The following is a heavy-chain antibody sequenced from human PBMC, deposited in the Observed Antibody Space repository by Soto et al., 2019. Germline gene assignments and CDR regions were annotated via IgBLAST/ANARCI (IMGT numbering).Heavy chain of an antibody. CDR2: INPNSGGT. CDR1: GYTFTGCY. D-gene: IGHD2-2*01. V-gene: IGHV1-2*04. J-gene: IGHJ5*02. Sequence: ASVEVSCKASGYTFTGCYMHWVRQAPGQGLEWMGWINPNSGGTNYAQKFQGWVTMTRDTSISTAYMELSRLRSDDTAVYYCAREYCSSTSCPGAFDPWGQGTLVTVPQ. CDR3: AREYCSSTSCPGAFDP.